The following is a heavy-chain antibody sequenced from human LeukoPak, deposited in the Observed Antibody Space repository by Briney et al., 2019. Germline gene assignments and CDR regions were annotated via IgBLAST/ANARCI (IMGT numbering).Heavy chain of an antibody. D-gene: IGHD3-16*01. V-gene: IGHV4-30-4*01. CDR1: GGSISSGDYY. J-gene: IGHJ4*02. CDR3: ARGGRKYFDY. CDR2: IYYSGST. Sequence: SETLSLTCTVSGGSISSGDYYWSWIRQPPGKGLEWIGDIYYSGSTYYNPSLKSRVTISVDTSKNQFSLKLSSVTAADTAVYYCARGGRKYFDYWGQGTLVTVSS.